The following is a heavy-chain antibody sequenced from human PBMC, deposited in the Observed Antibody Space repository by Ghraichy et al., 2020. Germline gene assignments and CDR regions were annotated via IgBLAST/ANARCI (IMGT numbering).Heavy chain of an antibody. D-gene: IGHD1-26*01. V-gene: IGHV3-33*01. Sequence: GGSLRLSCAASGFTFSSYGMHWVRQAPGKGLEWVAVIWYDGSNKYYADSVKGRFTISRDNSKNTLYLQMNSLRAEDTAVYYCARDRTPRIVGVDRSPIQHWGQGTLVTVSS. J-gene: IGHJ1*01. CDR3: ARDRTPRIVGVDRSPIQH. CDR1: GFTFSSYG. CDR2: IWYDGSNK.